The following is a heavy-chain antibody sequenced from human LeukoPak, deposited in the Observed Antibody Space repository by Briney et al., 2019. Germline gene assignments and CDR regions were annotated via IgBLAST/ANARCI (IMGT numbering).Heavy chain of an antibody. J-gene: IGHJ4*02. CDR1: GYTFTSFD. Sequence: ASVKVSCKASGYTFTSFDINWVRQATGQGLEWMGWMNPNTGNTGYAQKFRGRVTMTRNTSIRTAYMELSSLSSEDTAVYYCARKFLGSRGYYFDYWGQGTLVTVST. CDR3: ARKFLGSRGYYFDY. D-gene: IGHD3-10*01. V-gene: IGHV1-8*01. CDR2: MNPNTGNT.